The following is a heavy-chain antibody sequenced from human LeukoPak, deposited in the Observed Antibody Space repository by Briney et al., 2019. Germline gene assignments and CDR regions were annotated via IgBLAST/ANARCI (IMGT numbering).Heavy chain of an antibody. CDR3: AKGPSYDFWSGHLDY. J-gene: IGHJ4*02. CDR2: ISWNSGSI. Sequence: GGSLRLSCAASGFTFDDYAMHWVRQAPGKGLEWVSGISWNSGSIGYADSVKGRFTISRDNAKNSLYLQMNSLRAEDMALYYCAKGPSYDFWSGHLDYWGQETLVTVSS. V-gene: IGHV3-9*03. CDR1: GFTFDDYA. D-gene: IGHD3-3*01.